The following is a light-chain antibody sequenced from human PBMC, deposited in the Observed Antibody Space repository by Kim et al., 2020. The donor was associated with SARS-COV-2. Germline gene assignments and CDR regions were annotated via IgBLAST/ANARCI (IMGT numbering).Light chain of an antibody. CDR1: LTISTY. Sequence: ASVVDRLTITCRASLTISTYLNWYQHKPGKAPNLLIYGASSLQSGVPSRFSGSGSGTSFTLTISSLQPEDFGNYYCQQSYSTPYIFGPGTKVDIK. CDR3: QQSYSTPYI. V-gene: IGKV1-39*01. CDR2: GAS. J-gene: IGKJ2*01.